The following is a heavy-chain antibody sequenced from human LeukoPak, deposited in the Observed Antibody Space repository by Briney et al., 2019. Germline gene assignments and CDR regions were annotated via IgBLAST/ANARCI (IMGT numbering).Heavy chain of an antibody. J-gene: IGHJ4*02. D-gene: IGHD6-19*01. V-gene: IGHV3-30*18. CDR3: AKDLRLVRVLDY. CDR1: GFTFSSYG. Sequence: GGSLRLSCAASGFTFSSYGMHWVRQAPGKGLERVAVISYDGSNKYYADSVKGRFTISRDNSKNTLYLQMNSLRAEDTAVYYCAKDLRLVRVLDYWGQGTLVTVSS. CDR2: ISYDGSNK.